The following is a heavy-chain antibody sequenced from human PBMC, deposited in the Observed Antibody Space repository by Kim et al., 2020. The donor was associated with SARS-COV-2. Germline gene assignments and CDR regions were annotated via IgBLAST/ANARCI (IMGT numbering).Heavy chain of an antibody. D-gene: IGHD3-10*01. V-gene: IGHV3-74*01. CDR2: ISSDGSIT. J-gene: IGHJ6*02. CDR3: ARWFFRDGFDV. CDR1: RFTFNNYW. Sequence: GGSLRLSCAVSRFTFNNYWINFGRHAPGKGLVWVSRISSDGSITNYADSVKGRVTMSRDNAEKTLYLQMNSLRAEDTAVYYCARWFFRDGFDVWGQGTTVTVS.